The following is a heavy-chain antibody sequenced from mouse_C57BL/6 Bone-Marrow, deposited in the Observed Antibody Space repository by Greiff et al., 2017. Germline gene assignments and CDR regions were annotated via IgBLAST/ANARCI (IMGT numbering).Heavy chain of an antibody. D-gene: IGHD1-1*01. V-gene: IGHV1-69*01. J-gene: IGHJ4*01. Sequence: VQLQQPGAELVMPGASVKLSCKASGYTFTSYWMHWVKQRPGQGLEWIGEIDPSDSYTNYNQKFKGKSTLTVDKSSSNAYMQLSSLTSEDTAVDYCASERFIGAMDYWGQGTSVTVSS. CDR2: IDPSDSYT. CDR1: GYTFTSYW. CDR3: ASERFIGAMDY.